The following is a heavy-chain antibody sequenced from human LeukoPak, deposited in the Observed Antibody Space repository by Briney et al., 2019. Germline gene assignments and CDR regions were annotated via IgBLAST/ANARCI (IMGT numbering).Heavy chain of an antibody. D-gene: IGHD3-3*01. J-gene: IGHJ6*02. Sequence: PGGSLRLSCAASGFTFSSYWMHWVRQAPGKGLVWVSRINIDGGSTTYADSVKGRFTISRDNSKNTLYLQINNLRPEDTAVYFCTKDANTYYDFWSGYPHYYFGMDVWGQGTTVIVSS. V-gene: IGHV3-74*03. CDR1: GFTFSSYW. CDR2: INIDGGST. CDR3: TKDANTYYDFWSGYPHYYFGMDV.